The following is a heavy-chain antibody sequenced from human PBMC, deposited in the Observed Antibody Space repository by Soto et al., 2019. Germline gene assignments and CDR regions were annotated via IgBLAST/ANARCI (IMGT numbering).Heavy chain of an antibody. CDR2: MNPNSGET. V-gene: IGHV1-8*01. CDR1: GYTFTDYD. Sequence: QEQLVQSGAEVKKPGASVKVSCKTSGYTFTDYDINWVRQATGQGLEWIGWMNPNSGETCYAQKFQGRVTMTRSASLSTAYLELSSLRSEDTAVYYCARVAVAARPRWYNWFDPWGQGTLVTVSS. D-gene: IGHD2-15*01. CDR3: ARVAVAARPRWYNWFDP. J-gene: IGHJ5*02.